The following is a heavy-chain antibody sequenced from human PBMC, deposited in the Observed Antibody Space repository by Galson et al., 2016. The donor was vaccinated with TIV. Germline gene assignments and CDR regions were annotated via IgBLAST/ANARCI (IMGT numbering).Heavy chain of an antibody. CDR1: GYSFISYD. V-gene: IGHV1-3*03. J-gene: IGHJ4*02. Sequence: SVKVSCKASGYSFISYDIHWVRQAPGQRLEWMGWINTGNGNTKYSQEFQGRVTITRDTFASTAYMELTSLKSEDMAVYYCARGRSLDYLLDYWGQGTLVTVSS. CDR3: ARGRSLDYLLDY. D-gene: IGHD3-9*01. CDR2: INTGNGNT.